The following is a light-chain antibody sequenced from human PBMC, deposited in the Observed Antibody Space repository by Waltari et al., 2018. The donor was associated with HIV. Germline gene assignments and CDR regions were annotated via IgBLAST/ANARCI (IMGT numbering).Light chain of an antibody. CDR3: QSYDSSTPVV. CDR1: SGSIASND. J-gene: IGLJ2*01. Sequence: NFMLAQPHSVSESPGKTVTISCTRSSGSIASNDVQWDQQRPGTSPTTVIYEDNQRPSGVPGRFSGSIDSSSNSASLTISALKTEDEADYYCQSYDSSTPVVFGGGTKLTV. V-gene: IGLV6-57*01. CDR2: EDN.